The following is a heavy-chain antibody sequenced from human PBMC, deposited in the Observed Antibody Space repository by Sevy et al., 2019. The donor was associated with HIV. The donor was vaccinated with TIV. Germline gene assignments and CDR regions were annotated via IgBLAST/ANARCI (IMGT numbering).Heavy chain of an antibody. Sequence: GGSLRLSCAASGFIFSSYPMHWVRQAPGNGLEWVTVISYDGSNKYYADSVKGRFTISRDNSKNTLYLQMNSLRTEDTAVYYCASDRFWSGSTSHYFDHWGQGTLVTVSS. CDR3: ASDRFWSGSTSHYFDH. J-gene: IGHJ4*02. V-gene: IGHV3-30*04. D-gene: IGHD3-3*01. CDR1: GFIFSSYP. CDR2: ISYDGSNK.